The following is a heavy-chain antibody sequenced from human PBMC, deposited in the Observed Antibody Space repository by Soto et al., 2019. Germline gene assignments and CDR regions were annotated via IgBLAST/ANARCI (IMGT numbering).Heavy chain of an antibody. CDR3: ARESGYYDSSGYYGDAFDI. V-gene: IGHV3-30-3*01. CDR2: ISYDGSNK. Sequence: QVQLVESGGGVVQPGRSLRLSCAASGFTFSSYAMHWVRQAPGKGLEWVAVISYDGSNKYYADSVKGRFTISRDNSKNTLYLQMNSLRAEDTAVYYCARESGYYDSSGYYGDAFDIWGQGTMVTVSS. J-gene: IGHJ3*02. D-gene: IGHD3-22*01. CDR1: GFTFSSYA.